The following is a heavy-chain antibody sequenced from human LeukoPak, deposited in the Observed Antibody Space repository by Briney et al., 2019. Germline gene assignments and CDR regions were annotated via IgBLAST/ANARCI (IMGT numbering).Heavy chain of an antibody. CDR1: GFTFSSYA. D-gene: IGHD3-10*01. V-gene: IGHV3-23*01. Sequence: GGSLRLSCAASGFTFSSYAMSWVRQAPGKGLEWVSAISGSGGSTYYADSVKGRFTISRDNSKNTLYLQMNSLRAEDTAVYYCAKIFKPKVRGVTYYFDYWGQGTLVTVSS. J-gene: IGHJ4*02. CDR3: AKIFKPKVRGVTYYFDY. CDR2: ISGSGGST.